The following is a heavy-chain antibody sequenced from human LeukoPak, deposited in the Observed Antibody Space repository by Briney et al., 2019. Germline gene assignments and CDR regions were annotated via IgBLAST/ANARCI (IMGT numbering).Heavy chain of an antibody. Sequence: GGSLRLSCAASGFTFSNSAMSWVRQAPGKGLEWVSAISASGVSTYYADSVKGRFTISRDNSKNTLYLQMNSLRAEDTAVYYCAKGSGLYYDSSGYPDYWGQGTLVTVSS. D-gene: IGHD3-22*01. V-gene: IGHV3-23*01. CDR1: GFTFSNSA. J-gene: IGHJ4*02. CDR2: ISASGVST. CDR3: AKGSGLYYDSSGYPDY.